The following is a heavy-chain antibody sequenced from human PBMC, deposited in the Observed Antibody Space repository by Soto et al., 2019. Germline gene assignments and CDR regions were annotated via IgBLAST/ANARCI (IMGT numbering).Heavy chain of an antibody. J-gene: IGHJ4*02. Sequence: GASVKVSCKASGYTFTSYYMHWVRQAPGQGLEWMGIINPSGGSTSYAQKFQGRVTMTRDTSTSTVYMELSSLRSEDTAVYYCARDESYYDSSGYYLLFDYWGQGTLVTVSS. V-gene: IGHV1-46*01. CDR2: INPSGGST. D-gene: IGHD3-22*01. CDR1: GYTFTSYY. CDR3: ARDESYYDSSGYYLLFDY.